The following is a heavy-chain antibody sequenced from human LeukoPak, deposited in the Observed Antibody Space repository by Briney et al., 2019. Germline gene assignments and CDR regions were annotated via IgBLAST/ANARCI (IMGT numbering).Heavy chain of an antibody. CDR3: VRDRSSSSWLSNWFDP. D-gene: IGHD6-13*01. CDR1: GYTFTGYY. Sequence: GASVKVSCKASGYTFTGYYMHWVRQAPGQGLEWMGWINPNSGGTNYAQKFQGWVTMTRDTSISTAYMELSRLRSDDTAVYYCVRDRSSSSWLSNWFDPWGQGTLVTVSS. CDR2: INPNSGGT. J-gene: IGHJ5*02. V-gene: IGHV1-2*04.